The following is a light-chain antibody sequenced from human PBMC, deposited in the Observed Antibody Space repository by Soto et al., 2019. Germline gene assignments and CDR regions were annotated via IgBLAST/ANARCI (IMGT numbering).Light chain of an antibody. Sequence: DIQMTQSPSYLSASVGDRVTITCRASQSISNYVNWYQQKPGKAPQLLIHAASSLQGGVPSRFSGSGSGTDFTLTISSLHPEDFATYYCQQSYSIPYVFGQATKLEIE. CDR1: QSISNY. J-gene: IGKJ2*01. CDR3: QQSYSIPYV. V-gene: IGKV1-39*01. CDR2: AAS.